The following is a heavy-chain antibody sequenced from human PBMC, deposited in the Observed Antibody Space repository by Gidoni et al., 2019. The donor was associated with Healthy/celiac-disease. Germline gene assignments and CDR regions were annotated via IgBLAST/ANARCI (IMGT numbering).Heavy chain of an antibody. CDR1: GFTFSSYE. Sequence: EVQLVESGGGLVQPGGSLRLSCAASGFTFSSYEMNWVRQAPGKGLEWVSYISSSGSTIYYADSVKGRFTISRDNAKNSLYLQMNSLRAEDTAVYYCARVLAAAGRGPPGWGYWGQGTLVTVSS. V-gene: IGHV3-48*03. D-gene: IGHD6-13*01. J-gene: IGHJ4*02. CDR3: ARVLAAAGRGPPGWGY. CDR2: ISSSGSTI.